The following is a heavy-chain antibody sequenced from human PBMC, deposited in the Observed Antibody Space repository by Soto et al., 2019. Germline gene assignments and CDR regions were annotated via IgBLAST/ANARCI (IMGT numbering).Heavy chain of an antibody. Sequence: GASVKVSCKALGYTFISYYIHWVRQAPGQGLEWMGGINPSGGSTSYAEKFQGRVTMTRDTSTNTVYMEVTSLRSDDTAVYFCARTITMVRGDAVGYWGQGTLVTVSS. D-gene: IGHD3-10*01. V-gene: IGHV1-46*01. CDR1: GYTFISYY. CDR3: ARTITMVRGDAVGY. CDR2: INPSGGST. J-gene: IGHJ4*02.